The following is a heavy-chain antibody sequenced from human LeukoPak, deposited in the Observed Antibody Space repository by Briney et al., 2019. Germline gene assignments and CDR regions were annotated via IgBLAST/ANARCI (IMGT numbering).Heavy chain of an antibody. CDR3: ARARLGYCSSTSCYRGDYYYMDV. J-gene: IGHJ6*03. D-gene: IGHD2-2*02. V-gene: IGHV1-18*01. Sequence: ASVKVSCKASGYTFTSYGISWVRQAPGQGLEWMGWISAYNGNTNYAQKLQGRVTMTTDTSTSTAYMELRSLRSEDTAVYYCARARLGYCSSTSCYRGDYYYMDVWGKGTTVTVSS. CDR2: ISAYNGNT. CDR1: GYTFTSYG.